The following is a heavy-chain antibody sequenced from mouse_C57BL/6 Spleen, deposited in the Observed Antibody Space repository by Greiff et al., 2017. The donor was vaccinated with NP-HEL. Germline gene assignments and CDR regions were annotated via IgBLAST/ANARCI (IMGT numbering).Heavy chain of an antibody. V-gene: IGHV1-82*01. D-gene: IGHD1-1*01. CDR3: AREGPFYYGSSYFDY. Sequence: VQLQQSGPELVKPGASVKISCKASGYAFSSSWMNWVKQRPGKGLEWIGRIYPGDGDTNYNGKFKGKATLTADKSSSTAYMQLSSLTSEDSAVYFCAREGPFYYGSSYFDYWGQGTTLTVSS. CDR1: GYAFSSSW. CDR2: IYPGDGDT. J-gene: IGHJ2*01.